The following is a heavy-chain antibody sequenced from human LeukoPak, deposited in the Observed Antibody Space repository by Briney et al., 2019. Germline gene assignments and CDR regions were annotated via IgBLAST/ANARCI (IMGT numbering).Heavy chain of an antibody. V-gene: IGHV4-34*01. J-gene: IGHJ4*02. CDR1: GGSFSGYY. D-gene: IGHD4-11*01. CDR2: INDSGST. Sequence: SETLSLTCAVYGGSFSGYYWSWVRQPPGKGLEWVGEINDSGSTNYIPCLKSRVTISVDTSKNQFSLKVNSVTAADTAVYCCARGGLYSNYFDSWGQGTLVTVSS. CDR3: ARGGLYSNYFDS.